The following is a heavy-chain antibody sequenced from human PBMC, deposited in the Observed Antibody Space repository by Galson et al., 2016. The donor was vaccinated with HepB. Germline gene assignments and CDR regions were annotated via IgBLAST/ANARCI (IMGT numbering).Heavy chain of an antibody. D-gene: IGHD2-15*01. CDR2: INHTGGT. Sequence: SETLSPTCTVNGGSLSAYYWNWIRQPPGKGLEWIGEINHTGGTDYTPSLKSRVSISIDTSKNQFSLNHNSVTAADTAVYFCATGYCSGGSCYSGAFHIWGQGTMVTVSA. CDR3: ATGYCSGGSCYSGAFHI. CDR1: GGSLSAYY. V-gene: IGHV4-34*01. J-gene: IGHJ3*02.